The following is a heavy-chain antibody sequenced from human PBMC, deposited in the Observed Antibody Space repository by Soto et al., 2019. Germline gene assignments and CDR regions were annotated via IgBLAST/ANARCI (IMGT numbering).Heavy chain of an antibody. V-gene: IGHV1-18*01. CDR2: ISAYNGNT. Sequence: QVQLVQSGAEVKKPGASVKVSCKASGYTFTNYAFSWVRQAPGQGLEWMGWISAYNGNTTYPQKLQGRVTMTTDTSTSTAYMGLRSLRSDDTAVYYCARDLAAAGPFDCWGQGTLVTVSS. D-gene: IGHD6-13*01. J-gene: IGHJ4*02. CDR1: GYTFTNYA. CDR3: ARDLAAAGPFDC.